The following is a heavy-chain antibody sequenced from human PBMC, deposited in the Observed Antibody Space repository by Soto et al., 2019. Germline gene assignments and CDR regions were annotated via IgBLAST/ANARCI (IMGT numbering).Heavy chain of an antibody. CDR1: GGSFSGYY. Sequence: SETLSLTCAVYGGSFSGYYWSWIRQPRGKGLEWIGEINHSGSTNYNPSLKSRVTISVDTSKNQFSLKLSSVTAADTAVYYCARGRLGSGSSSWYLFPPRLLYDPWGQGTLVTVSS. CDR2: INHSGST. V-gene: IGHV4-34*01. D-gene: IGHD6-13*01. CDR3: ARGRLGSGSSSWYLFPPRLLYDP. J-gene: IGHJ5*02.